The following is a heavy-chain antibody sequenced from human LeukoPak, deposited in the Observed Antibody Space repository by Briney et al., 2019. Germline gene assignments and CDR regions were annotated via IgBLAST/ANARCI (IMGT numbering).Heavy chain of an antibody. D-gene: IGHD2-15*01. CDR3: AASHDSAGND. J-gene: IGHJ4*02. CDR2: IRHDGNAK. V-gene: IGHV3-7*01. CDR1: GFAFSDFW. Sequence: GGSLRLSCAASGFAFSDFWMSWVRQAPGKGLEWVANIRHDGNAKNYVPSVRGRFTISRDNAKNSLYLQMNSLTVEDTAVYYCAASHDSAGNDWGQGTLVTVSS.